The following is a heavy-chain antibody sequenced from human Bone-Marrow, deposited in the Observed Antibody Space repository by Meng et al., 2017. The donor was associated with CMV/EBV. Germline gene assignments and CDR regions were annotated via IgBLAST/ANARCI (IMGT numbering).Heavy chain of an antibody. D-gene: IGHD6-13*01. V-gene: IGHV3-48*04. CDR1: GFTFSSYS. Sequence: GGSLRLSCAASGFTFSSYSMNWVRQAPGKGLEWVSYISSSSSTIYYADSVKGRFTISRDNAKNSLYLQMNSLRAEDTAVYYCARGQQQLAGGLDVWGQGTTVTGSS. J-gene: IGHJ6*02. CDR3: ARGQQQLAGGLDV. CDR2: ISSSSSTI.